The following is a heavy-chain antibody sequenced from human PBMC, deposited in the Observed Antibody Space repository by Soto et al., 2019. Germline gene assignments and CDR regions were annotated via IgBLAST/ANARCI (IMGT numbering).Heavy chain of an antibody. CDR1: GYTFTKLG. D-gene: IGHD6-19*01. J-gene: IGHJ6*02. V-gene: IGHV1-18*01. CDR2: VSGYNGET. CDR3: AKEGLGIYYYNGMDV. Sequence: QVQLVQSGAVVKKPGASVKDSCKASGYTFTKLGISWVRQAPGQGLEWMGWVSGYNGETSYAQSLQGRVTMTTDTSTTTAYMELRSLRSDDTAVFYCAKEGLGIYYYNGMDVWGQGTTVTFSS.